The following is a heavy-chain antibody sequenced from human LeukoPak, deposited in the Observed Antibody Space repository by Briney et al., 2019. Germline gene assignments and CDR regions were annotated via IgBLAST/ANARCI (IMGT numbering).Heavy chain of an antibody. D-gene: IGHD6-19*01. CDR2: INPGDSDT. J-gene: IGHJ4*02. Sequence: GGSLKISCKGFGYSFISFWIGWVRQIPGKGPEWLGIINPGDSDTRYSPSFQGQVTISADKSISTANLQWSSLKASDTAMYYCARRIGSGWYDYWGQGTLVTVSS. CDR1: GYSFISFW. V-gene: IGHV5-51*01. CDR3: ARRIGSGWYDY.